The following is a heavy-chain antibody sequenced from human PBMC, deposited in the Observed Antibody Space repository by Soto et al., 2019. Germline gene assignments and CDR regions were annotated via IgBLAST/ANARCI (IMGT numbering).Heavy chain of an antibody. Sequence: ASVKVSCKVSGYTLTELSMHWVRQAPGKGLEWMGGFDPEDGETIYAQKFQGRVTTTEDTSTDTAYMELSSLRSEDTAVYYCATDIVVVVAAAEYFQHWGQGTLVTVS. V-gene: IGHV1-24*01. D-gene: IGHD2-15*01. J-gene: IGHJ1*01. CDR3: ATDIVVVVAAAEYFQH. CDR1: GYTLTELS. CDR2: FDPEDGET.